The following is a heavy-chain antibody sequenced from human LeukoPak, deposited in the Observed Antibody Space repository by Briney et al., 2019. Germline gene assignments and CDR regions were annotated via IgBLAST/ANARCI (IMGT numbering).Heavy chain of an antibody. Sequence: SETLSLTCTVSGGSISSYYWSWIRHPPGRGLEWSGYIYYSGSTNYNPSLKSRVTISVDTSKNQFSLKLSSVTAADTAVYYCARYSGSSLNWFDPWGQGTLVTVSS. CDR3: ARYSGSSLNWFDP. D-gene: IGHD1-26*01. J-gene: IGHJ5*02. CDR2: IYYSGST. V-gene: IGHV4-59*01. CDR1: GGSISSYY.